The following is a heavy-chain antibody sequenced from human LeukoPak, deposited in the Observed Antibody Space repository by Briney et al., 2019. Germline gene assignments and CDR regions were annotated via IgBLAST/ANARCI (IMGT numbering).Heavy chain of an antibody. Sequence: PGGSQRLSCAASGFTFSTYAMNWVRQAPGKGLEWVSTFSGSVDTTYYADSVKGRFTISRDNSKNTLYLQMNSLRAEDTAMYYCAKGSAVRGVQNYYYSYMDAWGKGTTVTISS. V-gene: IGHV3-23*01. D-gene: IGHD3-10*01. CDR3: AKGSAVRGVQNYYYSYMDA. CDR2: FSGSVDTT. CDR1: GFTFSTYA. J-gene: IGHJ6*03.